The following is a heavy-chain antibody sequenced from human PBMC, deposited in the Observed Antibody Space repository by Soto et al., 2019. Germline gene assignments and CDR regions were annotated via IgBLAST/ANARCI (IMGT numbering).Heavy chain of an antibody. V-gene: IGHV3-33*01. CDR1: GFTFSSYG. CDR3: ARDGSMVATGYYYGMDV. Sequence: VGSLRLSCAASGFTFSSYGMHWVRQAPGKGLEWVAVIWYDGSNKYYADSVKGRFTISRDNSKNTLYLQMNSLRAEDTAVYYCARDGSMVATGYYYGMDVWGQGTTVTVSS. D-gene: IGHD5-12*01. CDR2: IWYDGSNK. J-gene: IGHJ6*02.